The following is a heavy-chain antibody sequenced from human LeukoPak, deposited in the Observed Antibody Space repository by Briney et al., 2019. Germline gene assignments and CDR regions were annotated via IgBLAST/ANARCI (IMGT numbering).Heavy chain of an antibody. D-gene: IGHD4-17*01. V-gene: IGHV3-30-3*01. J-gene: IGHJ4*02. CDR1: GFTFSSYA. Sequence: GGSLRLSCAASGFTFSSYAMHWVRQAPGKGLEWVAVISYDGSNKYYADSVKGRFTISRDNSKNTLYLQMNSLSTEDTAVSYCAREAGEDDYGDYGSNWGQGTLVTVSS. CDR2: ISYDGSNK. CDR3: AREAGEDDYGDYGSN.